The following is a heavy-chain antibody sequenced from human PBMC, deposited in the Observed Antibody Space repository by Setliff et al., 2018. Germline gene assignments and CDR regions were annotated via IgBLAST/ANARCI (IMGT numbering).Heavy chain of an antibody. CDR2: ISAYDGNT. Sequence: ASVKVSCKASGYTFTNYGITWVRQAPGQGLEWMGWISAYDGNTKFAQNIQGRVTMTTDTPTSTAYMELRSLTSDDTAMYYCAIIGPDSSGYYWIFDYWGQGTLVTVSS. V-gene: IGHV1-18*01. J-gene: IGHJ4*02. CDR1: GYTFTNYG. D-gene: IGHD3-22*01. CDR3: AIIGPDSSGYYWIFDY.